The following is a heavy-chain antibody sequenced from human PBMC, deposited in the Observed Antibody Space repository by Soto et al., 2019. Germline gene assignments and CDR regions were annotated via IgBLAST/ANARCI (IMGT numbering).Heavy chain of an antibody. J-gene: IGHJ3*02. CDR3: ARQYTYCSGGSCSFDDFDI. Sequence: SETLSLTCTVSGGSISGYYWSWIRQPPGKGLEGIGYIYYSGITKYNPSLKSRVTISVDTSKNQFSLKLSSVTAADTAVYYCARQYTYCSGGSCSFDDFDIWGQGTMVTVSS. V-gene: IGHV4-59*01. D-gene: IGHD2-15*01. CDR2: IYYSGIT. CDR1: GGSISGYY.